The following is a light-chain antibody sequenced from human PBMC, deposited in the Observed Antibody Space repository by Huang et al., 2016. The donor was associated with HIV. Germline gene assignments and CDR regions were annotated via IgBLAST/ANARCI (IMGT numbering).Light chain of an antibody. Sequence: DIQMTQSPSTLSASIGDRVTITCRASQSLSGWLAWYQQRPGNAPNRLSSKASSFQSGVPPRFSGSGSGTDFILTISSLQPDDFATYYCQQLHNSPYTFGQGTKLEIK. J-gene: IGKJ2*01. V-gene: IGKV1-5*03. CDR1: QSLSGW. CDR2: KAS. CDR3: QQLHNSPYT.